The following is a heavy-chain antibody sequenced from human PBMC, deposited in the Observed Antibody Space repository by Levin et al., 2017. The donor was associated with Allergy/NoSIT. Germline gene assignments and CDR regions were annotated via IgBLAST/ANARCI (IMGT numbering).Heavy chain of an antibody. CDR2: IYYSGST. CDR3: ARRTRDTMIVVEDAFDS. V-gene: IGHV4-39*01. J-gene: IGHJ3*02. Sequence: SETLSLTCTVSGGSISSSSYYWGWIRQPPGKGLEWIGSIYYSGSTYYNPSLKSRVTISVDTSKNQFSLKLSSVTAADTAVYYCARRTRDTMIVVEDAFDSWGQGTMVTVSS. D-gene: IGHD3-22*01. CDR1: GGSISSSSYY.